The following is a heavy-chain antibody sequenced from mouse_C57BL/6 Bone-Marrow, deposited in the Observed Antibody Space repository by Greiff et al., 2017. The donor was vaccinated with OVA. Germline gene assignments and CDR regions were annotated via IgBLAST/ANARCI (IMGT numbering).Heavy chain of an antibody. CDR1: GYTFTSYW. CDR2: IHPTRGST. V-gene: IGHV1-64*01. J-gene: IGHJ3*01. Sequence: QVQLQQPGAELVKPGASVKLSCKASGYTFTSYWMHWVKQRPGQGLEWIGMIHPTRGSTNYNEKFKSKATLTVDKSSSTAYMQLSSLTSEDSAVYYCARSWTSAWFAYWVQGTLVTVSA. CDR3: ARSWTSAWFAY.